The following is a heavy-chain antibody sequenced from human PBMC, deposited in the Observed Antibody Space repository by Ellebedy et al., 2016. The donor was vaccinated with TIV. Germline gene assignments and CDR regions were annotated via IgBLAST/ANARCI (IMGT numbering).Heavy chain of an antibody. CDR1: GGSISNYY. CDR3: ARGDGYFGGGAFDS. J-gene: IGHJ3*02. V-gene: IGHV4-59*01. Sequence: MPSETLSLTCTVSGGSISNYYWSWIRQPPGKGLEWVGYIHSSGSTNYNPSLKIRVTISVDTSKNQFSLKLSSVTAADTAVYYCARGDGYFGGGAFDSWGQGTLVTVSS. CDR2: IHSSGST. D-gene: IGHD5-24*01.